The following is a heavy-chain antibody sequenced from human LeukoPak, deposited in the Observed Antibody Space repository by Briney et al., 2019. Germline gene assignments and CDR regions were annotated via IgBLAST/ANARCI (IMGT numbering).Heavy chain of an antibody. CDR1: GASIKSGDDY. CDR2: MYYSGST. Sequence: SQTLSLTCSVSGASIKSGDDYWIWIRQPPGKGLEWIGHMYYSGSTYYKPSLRSRVTMSLDTSKNQFSLKLTSVTAADTAVYYCARVRGVCSGRSCYEIDSRGQGALVTVSS. V-gene: IGHV4-30-4*01. D-gene: IGHD2-15*01. J-gene: IGHJ4*02. CDR3: ARVRGVCSGRSCYEIDS.